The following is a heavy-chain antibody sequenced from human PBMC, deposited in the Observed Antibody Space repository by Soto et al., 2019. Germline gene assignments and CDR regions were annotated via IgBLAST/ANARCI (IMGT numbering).Heavy chain of an antibody. CDR3: ASLGNRAPIKNYYDSSGYYYYGYHPFDY. V-gene: IGHV4-30-4*01. CDR1: GGSISSGDYY. J-gene: IGHJ4*02. D-gene: IGHD3-22*01. CDR2: IYYSGST. Sequence: PSETLSLTCTVSGGSISSGDYYWSWIRQPPGKGLEWIGYIYYSGSTYYKPSLKSRVTISVDTSKNQFSLKLSSVTAADTAVYYCASLGNRAPIKNYYDSSGYYYYGYHPFDYWGQGTLVTVSS.